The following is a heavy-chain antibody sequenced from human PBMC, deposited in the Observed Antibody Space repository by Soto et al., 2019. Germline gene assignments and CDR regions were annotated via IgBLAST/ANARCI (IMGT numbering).Heavy chain of an antibody. CDR3: AKDMSGTTAFDY. D-gene: IGHD1-26*01. V-gene: IGHV3-23*01. CDR2: ISGSGGST. J-gene: IGHJ4*02. Sequence: GSLRISCAAPGFPFCSYALNWVRPAPGKGLEWVSAISGSGGSTYYADSVKGRFTISRDNSKNTLYLQMNSLRAEDTAVYYCAKDMSGTTAFDYWGQGTLVTVSS. CDR1: GFPFCSYA.